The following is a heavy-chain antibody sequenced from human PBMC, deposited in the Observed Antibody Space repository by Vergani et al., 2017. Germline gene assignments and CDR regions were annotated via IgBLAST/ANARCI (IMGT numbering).Heavy chain of an antibody. D-gene: IGHD4-11*01. CDR3: ARSPHGVTTPDYYYYYGMDV. CDR1: GGSISSYY. V-gene: IGHV4-4*07. Sequence: QVQLQESGPGLVKPSETLSLTCTVSGGSISSYYWSWIRQPAGKGLEWIGRIYTSGSTNYNPALKSRVTMSVDTSKKQFSLKLSSVTAADTAVYYCARSPHGVTTPDYYYYYGMDVWGQGTTVTVSS. J-gene: IGHJ6*02. CDR2: IYTSGST.